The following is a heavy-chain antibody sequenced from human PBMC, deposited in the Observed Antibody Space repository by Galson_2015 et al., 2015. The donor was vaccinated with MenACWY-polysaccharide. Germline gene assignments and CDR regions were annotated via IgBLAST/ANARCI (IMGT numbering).Heavy chain of an antibody. CDR2: INADGSAT. D-gene: IGHD2-8*02. CDR3: TKAGAKYCRGSTCSFNWFDP. J-gene: IGHJ5*02. V-gene: IGHV3-74*01. CDR1: GFSFSTYW. Sequence: SLRLSCAASGFSFSTYWMHWVRHAPGKGPVWVSRINADGSATDYADSVRGRFTISRENAKNTLYLEMNSLRAEDTAVYYCTKAGAKYCRGSTCSFNWFDPWGQGTLVTVSS.